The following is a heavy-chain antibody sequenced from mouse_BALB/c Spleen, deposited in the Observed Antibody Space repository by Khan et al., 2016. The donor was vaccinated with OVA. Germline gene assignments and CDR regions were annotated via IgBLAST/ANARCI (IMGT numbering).Heavy chain of an antibody. Sequence: VQLEESGGGLVQPGGSRKLSCAASGFTFSSYGMHWVRQAPEKGLEWVAYISGDSSTIYYTDTVKGRFTISRDNPKNTLSLQMTSLMSEETAMFYCASADYYGYYLDYWGPGTTLTVSS. CDR2: ISGDSSTI. CDR3: ASADYYGYYLDY. CDR1: GFTFSSYG. J-gene: IGHJ2*01. D-gene: IGHD1-1*01. V-gene: IGHV5-17*02.